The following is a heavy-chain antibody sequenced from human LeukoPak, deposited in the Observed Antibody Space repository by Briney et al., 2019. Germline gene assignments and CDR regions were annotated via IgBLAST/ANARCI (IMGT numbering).Heavy chain of an antibody. Sequence: GGSLRLSCAASGFTFKNYWMHWVRGAPGRGLVWLSRINSDETRTNYVDSVKGRFTISRDNTKNTLYLQMNSLRGDDTAVYYCARGGALSGTFSPGALDMWGQGTLVAVSS. CDR2: INSDETRT. CDR3: ARGGALSGTFSPGALDM. V-gene: IGHV3-74*01. D-gene: IGHD1-26*01. CDR1: GFTFKNYW. J-gene: IGHJ3*02.